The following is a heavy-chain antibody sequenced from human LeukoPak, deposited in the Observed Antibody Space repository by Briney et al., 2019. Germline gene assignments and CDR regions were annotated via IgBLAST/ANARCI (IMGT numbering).Heavy chain of an antibody. CDR2: ISSGSSTI. J-gene: IGHJ4*02. CDR3: ASEYVGKYYRKSDY. CDR1: GFLFSSYS. V-gene: IGHV3-48*04. Sequence: GGSLRLSCAASGFLFSSYSMNWVRQAPGKGLEWVSYISSGSSTIYYADSAKGRFTISRDNAKNSLYLQMNSLRAEDTAVYYCASEYVGKYYRKSDYWGQGALVTVSS. D-gene: IGHD1-26*01.